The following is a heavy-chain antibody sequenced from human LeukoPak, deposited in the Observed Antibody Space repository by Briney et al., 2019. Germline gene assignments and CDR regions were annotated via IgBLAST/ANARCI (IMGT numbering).Heavy chain of an antibody. CDR3: AREPPAKSPFDY. CDR1: GFTFSSYW. J-gene: IGHJ4*02. CDR2: INSDGSST. D-gene: IGHD6-25*01. Sequence: GGSLRLSCAASGFTFSSYWMHWARQPPGKGLVWVSRINSDGSSTSRPDSVKGRYNISRDNAKNPLYLQMNSLRAEDTSVYYCAREPPAKSPFDYWGQGTLVTVSS. V-gene: IGHV3-74*01.